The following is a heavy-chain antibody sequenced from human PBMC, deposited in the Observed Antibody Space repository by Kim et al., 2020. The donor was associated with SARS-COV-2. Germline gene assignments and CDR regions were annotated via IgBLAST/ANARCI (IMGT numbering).Heavy chain of an antibody. Sequence: NPSLKSRVTISVDTSKNQFSLKLSSVTAADTAVYYWARGGVTYERGAFDIWGQGTMVTVSS. D-gene: IGHD1-1*01. CDR3: ARGGVTYERGAFDI. J-gene: IGHJ3*02. V-gene: IGHV4-31*02.